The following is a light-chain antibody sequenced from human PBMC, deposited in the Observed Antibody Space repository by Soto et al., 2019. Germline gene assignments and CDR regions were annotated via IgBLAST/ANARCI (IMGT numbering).Light chain of an antibody. CDR1: QRISTY. J-gene: IGKJ4*01. V-gene: IGKV3-20*01. CDR2: GAS. CDR3: QQYGSSPLT. Sequence: EIVLTQSPVTLSLSPGERATLSCRASQRISTYLAWYQQKPGQAPRRLIFGASSRATGIPDRFSGSGSGTDFTLTISRLEPEDFAVYYCQQYGSSPLTFGGGTKVDIK.